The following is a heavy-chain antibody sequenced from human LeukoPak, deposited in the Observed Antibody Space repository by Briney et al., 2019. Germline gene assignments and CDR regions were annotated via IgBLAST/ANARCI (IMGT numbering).Heavy chain of an antibody. CDR2: IYYSGST. D-gene: IGHD3-16*02. Sequence: SETLSLTCTVSGGSIGSYYWSWIRQPPGKGLEWIGYIYYSGSTNYNPSLKSRVTISVDTSKNQFSLKLSSVTAADTAVYYCARGGVYDYVWGSYRNNWFDPWGQGTLVTVSS. J-gene: IGHJ5*02. CDR3: ARGGVYDYVWGSYRNNWFDP. V-gene: IGHV4-59*01. CDR1: GGSIGSYY.